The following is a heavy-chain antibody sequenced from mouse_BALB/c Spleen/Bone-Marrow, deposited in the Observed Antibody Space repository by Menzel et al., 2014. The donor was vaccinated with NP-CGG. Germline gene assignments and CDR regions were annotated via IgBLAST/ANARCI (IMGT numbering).Heavy chain of an antibody. V-gene: IGHV14-3*02. J-gene: IGHJ2*01. D-gene: IGHD2-2*01. Sequence: EVKLMESGAELVKPGASVKLSCTASGFNIKDTYMHWVKQRPEQGLEWIGRIDPANGNTKYDPKFQGKASITADTSSNTAYLQLSSLTSEDTAVYYCASYVYGYYFGYWGKGTTLTVSS. CDR3: ASYVYGYYFGY. CDR1: GFNIKDTY. CDR2: IDPANGNT.